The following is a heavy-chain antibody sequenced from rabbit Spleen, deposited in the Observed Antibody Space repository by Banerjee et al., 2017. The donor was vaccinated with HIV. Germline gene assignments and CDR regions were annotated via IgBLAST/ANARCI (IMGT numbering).Heavy chain of an antibody. CDR1: GFSFSRGYD. CDR2: IDTGGSGST. D-gene: IGHD1-1*01. CDR3: ARDLVAVIGWNFNL. Sequence: QEQLVESGGGLVQPGASLTLTCTPSGFSFSRGYDMCWVRQAPGKGPEWIACIDTGGSGSTYYASWVNGRFIMSRTSSTTVTLQMTSLTAADTATYFCARDLVAVIGWNFNLWGPGTLVTVS. V-gene: IGHV1S45*01. J-gene: IGHJ4*01.